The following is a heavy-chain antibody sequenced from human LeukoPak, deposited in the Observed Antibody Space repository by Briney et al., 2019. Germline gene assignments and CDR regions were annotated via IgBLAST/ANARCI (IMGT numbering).Heavy chain of an antibody. D-gene: IGHD4-17*01. CDR1: AFTFSSYA. CDR2: ISYDGSNK. CDR3: ARDSPYGDYVPYFDY. Sequence: GGSLRLSCAASAFTFSSYAMHWVRQAPGKGLEWVAVISYDGSNKYYADSVKGRFTISRDNSKNTLYLQMNSLGAEDTAVYYCARDSPYGDYVPYFDYWGQGTLVTVSS. V-gene: IGHV3-30-3*01. J-gene: IGHJ4*02.